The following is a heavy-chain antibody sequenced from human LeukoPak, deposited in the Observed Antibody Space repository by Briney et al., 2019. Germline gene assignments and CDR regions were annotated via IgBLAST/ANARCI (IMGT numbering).Heavy chain of an antibody. D-gene: IGHD3-16*01. V-gene: IGHV4-30-2*01. CDR2: IYHSGST. Sequence: PSETLSLTCAVSGGSISSGGYSWSWIRQPPGQGLEWIGYIYHSGSTYYNPSLKSRVTISVDRSKNQFTLKLSSVTAADTAVYYCARARGGNLNYWGQGTLVTVSS. J-gene: IGHJ4*02. CDR3: ARARGGNLNY. CDR1: GGSISSGGYS.